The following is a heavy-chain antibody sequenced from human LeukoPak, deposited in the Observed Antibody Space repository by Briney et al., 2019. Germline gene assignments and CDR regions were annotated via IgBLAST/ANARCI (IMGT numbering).Heavy chain of an antibody. CDR1: GFTFSNYV. V-gene: IGHV3-23*01. J-gene: IGHJ4*02. CDR2: ISGSGGST. D-gene: IGHD6-19*01. CDR3: AKGLDCFDY. Sequence: GGSLRLFCAASGFTFSNYVVSWVRQAPGKGLEWVSAISGSGGSTYNADSVKGRFTISRDNSKNTLYLQMNSLRAEDTAVYYCAKGLDCFDYWGQGTLVTVSS.